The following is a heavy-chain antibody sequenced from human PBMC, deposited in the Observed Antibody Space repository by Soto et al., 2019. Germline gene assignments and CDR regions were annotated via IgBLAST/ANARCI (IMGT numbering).Heavy chain of an antibody. CDR2: SRNKANSYST. CDR3: ARFRGSYTRGLDY. Sequence: EVQLVESGGGLVQPGGSLRLSCAASGFTFSDHYMDWVRQAPGKGLEWVVRSRNKANSYSTEYAASVKGRFTTSRDESKNSLYLQMNSLKTEDTAVYYCARFRGSYTRGLDYWGQGTLVTVSS. V-gene: IGHV3-72*01. D-gene: IGHD1-26*01. CDR1: GFTFSDHY. J-gene: IGHJ4*02.